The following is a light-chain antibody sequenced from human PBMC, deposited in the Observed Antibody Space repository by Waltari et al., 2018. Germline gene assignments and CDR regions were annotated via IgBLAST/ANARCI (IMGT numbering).Light chain of an antibody. Sequence: WYQQHPGTAPKLIIFEANKRPSGVSNRFSGSKSGNTASLTISGLQAEDGADYHCGTYADNRNWVFGGGTKLTVL. V-gene: IGLV2-23*01. CDR3: GTYADNRNWV. J-gene: IGLJ3*02. CDR2: EAN.